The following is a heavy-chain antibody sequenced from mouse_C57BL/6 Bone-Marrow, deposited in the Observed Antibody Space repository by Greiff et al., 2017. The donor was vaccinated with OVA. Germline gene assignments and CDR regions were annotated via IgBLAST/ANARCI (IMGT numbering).Heavy chain of an antibody. Sequence: VQLQQSGPELVKPGASVKISCKASGYSFTGYYMNWVKQSPEKSLEWIGEINPSTGGTTYNQKFKAKATLTVDKSSSTAYMQLKSLTSEDSAVDYCARLLGRGGFDYWGQGTTLTGSS. D-gene: IGHD4-1*01. CDR3: ARLLGRGGFDY. CDR2: INPSTGGT. J-gene: IGHJ2*01. CDR1: GYSFTGYY. V-gene: IGHV1-42*01.